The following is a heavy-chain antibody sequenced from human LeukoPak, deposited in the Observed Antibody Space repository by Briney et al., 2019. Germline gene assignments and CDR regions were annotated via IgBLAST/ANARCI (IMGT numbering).Heavy chain of an antibody. V-gene: IGHV1-69*04. CDR2: IIPILGIA. CDR3: AGEEWDYYDSRGPKNLLGCLTY. D-gene: IGHD3-22*01. Sequence: GASVKVSCKASGGTFSSYAISWVRQASGQGLEWMGRIIPILGIANYAQKFQGRVTITADKSTSTAYMELSSLRSEDTAVYYCAGEEWDYYDSRGPKNLLGCLTYWGQGTLVTVSS. J-gene: IGHJ4*02. CDR1: GGTFSSYA.